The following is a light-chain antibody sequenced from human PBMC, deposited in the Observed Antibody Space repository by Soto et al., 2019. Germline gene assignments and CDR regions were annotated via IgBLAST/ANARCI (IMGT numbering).Light chain of an antibody. CDR1: QSISSW. Sequence: DIPMTQSPSTLSASVGDRVTITCRASQSISSWLAWYQQKPGKAPKLLISKASSLESGVPSRFSGCVSGTEFTLTIISLQADDFETYYCQQYNSYWTFGQGTKVDIK. CDR3: QQYNSYWT. J-gene: IGKJ1*01. CDR2: KAS. V-gene: IGKV1-5*03.